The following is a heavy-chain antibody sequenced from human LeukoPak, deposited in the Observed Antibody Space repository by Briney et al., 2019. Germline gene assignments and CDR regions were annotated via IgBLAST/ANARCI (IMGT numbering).Heavy chain of an antibody. CDR2: IYYSGST. CDR3: ARSRLRFLEWYYFDY. CDR1: GGSISSGSYY. J-gene: IGHJ4*02. Sequence: PSQTLSLTCTVSGGSISSGSYYWGWIRQPPGKGLEWIGSIYYSGSTYYNPSLKSRVTISVDTSKNQFSLKLSSVTAADTAVYYCARSRLRFLEWYYFDYWGQGTLVTVSS. D-gene: IGHD3-3*01. V-gene: IGHV4-39*01.